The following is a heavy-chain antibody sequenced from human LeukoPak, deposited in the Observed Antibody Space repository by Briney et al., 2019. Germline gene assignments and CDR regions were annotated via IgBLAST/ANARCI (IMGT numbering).Heavy chain of an antibody. Sequence: GASVKVSCKASGGTFSSYAISWVRQAPGQGLEWMGGIIPIFGTANYAQKFQGRVTITADESTSTAYMELSSLRSEDTAVYYCASYCSSTSCRTRPGYYMDVWGKGTTVTVSS. J-gene: IGHJ6*03. CDR1: GGTFSSYA. V-gene: IGHV1-69*13. CDR2: IIPIFGTA. D-gene: IGHD2-2*01. CDR3: ASYCSSTSCRTRPGYYMDV.